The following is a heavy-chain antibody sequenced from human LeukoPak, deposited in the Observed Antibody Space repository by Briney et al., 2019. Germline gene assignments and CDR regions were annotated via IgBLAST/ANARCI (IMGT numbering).Heavy chain of an antibody. J-gene: IGHJ4*02. Sequence: LSLTCTVSGGSISSYYWSWIRQPPGKGLEWVSYISGSGNTIYADSVKGRFTISRDNAKNSLYLQMNSLRTEDTAVYYCASAYDSSGYYPFDYWGQGTLVTVSS. CDR2: ISGSGNTI. CDR3: ASAYDSSGYYPFDY. CDR1: GGSISSYY. V-gene: IGHV3-11*01. D-gene: IGHD3-22*01.